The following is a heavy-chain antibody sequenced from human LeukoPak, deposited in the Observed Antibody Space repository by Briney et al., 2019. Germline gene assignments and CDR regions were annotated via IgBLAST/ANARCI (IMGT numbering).Heavy chain of an antibody. Sequence: SETLSLTCTVSPDSTTSNCWSWARQPPGKGLKWIGERHRSGRRNYSPSDQSRVTISIERSRNQIALELSSVTAADTAVYYCAREILGGFNPGAYWGQGTLVTVSS. CDR2: RHRSGRR. V-gene: IGHV4-4*02. CDR3: AREILGGFNPGAY. J-gene: IGHJ4*02. D-gene: IGHD1-14*01. CDR1: PDSTTSNC.